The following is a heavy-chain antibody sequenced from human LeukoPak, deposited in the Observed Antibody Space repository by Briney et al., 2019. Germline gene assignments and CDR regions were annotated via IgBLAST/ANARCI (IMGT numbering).Heavy chain of an antibody. V-gene: IGHV4-39*07. J-gene: IGHJ4*02. D-gene: IGHD5-24*01. CDR1: GGSISSSNYF. CDR2: IYYSGST. CDR3: GRDSVEMGTIHSDY. Sequence: SETLSLTCTVSGGSISSSNYFWGRIRQAPGKGLEWIGSIYYSGSTYYNPSLKSRVTISADMSKNQFSLRLYSVTAADTAVYYCGRDSVEMGTIHSDYWGQETLVTVSS.